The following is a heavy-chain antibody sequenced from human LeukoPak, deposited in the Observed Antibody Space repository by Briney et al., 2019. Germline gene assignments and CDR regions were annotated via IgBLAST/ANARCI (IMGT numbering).Heavy chain of an antibody. Sequence: SETLSLTCAVYGGSFSGYYWSWIRQPPGKGLEWIGEINHSGSTNYNPSLKSRVTISVDTSKNQFSLKLSSVTAADTAVYYCARWALKRGMYSSSWYRDNAFDIWGQGTMVTVSS. CDR2: INHSGST. D-gene: IGHD6-13*01. CDR1: GGSFSGYY. CDR3: ARWALKRGMYSSSWYRDNAFDI. J-gene: IGHJ3*02. V-gene: IGHV4-34*01.